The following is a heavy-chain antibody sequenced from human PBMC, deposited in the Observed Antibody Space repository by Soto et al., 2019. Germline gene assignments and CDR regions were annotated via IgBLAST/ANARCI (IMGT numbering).Heavy chain of an antibody. CDR1: GGSISSSSYF. D-gene: IGHD4-4*01. Sequence: SETLSLTCTVSGGSISSSSYFWGWIRQPPGKGLEWIGSIYYSGSTYYNPSLKSRVTVSVDTSKNQFSLKLSSVIAADTAVYYCARHPSNFWFDPWGQGTLVTVS. J-gene: IGHJ5*02. CDR3: ARHPSNFWFDP. V-gene: IGHV4-39*01. CDR2: IYYSGST.